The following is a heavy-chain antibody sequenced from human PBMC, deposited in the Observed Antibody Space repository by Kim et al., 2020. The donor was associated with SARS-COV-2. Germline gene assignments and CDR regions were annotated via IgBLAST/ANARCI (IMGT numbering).Heavy chain of an antibody. CDR3: ARGIAAAGRFDP. Sequence: ASVKVSSKASGYTFTGYYMHWVRQAPGQGLEWMGWINPNSGGTNYAQKFQGRVTMTRDTSISTAYMELSRLRSDDTAVYYCARGIAAAGRFDPWGQGTLVTVSS. J-gene: IGHJ5*02. CDR2: INPNSGGT. V-gene: IGHV1-2*02. D-gene: IGHD6-13*01. CDR1: GYTFTGYY.